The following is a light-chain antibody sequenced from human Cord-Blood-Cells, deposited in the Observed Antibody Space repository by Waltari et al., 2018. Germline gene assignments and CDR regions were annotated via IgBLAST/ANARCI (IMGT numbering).Light chain of an antibody. J-gene: IGKJ4*01. CDR1: QSISSY. Sequence: DIQMTQSPSSLSASVGDRVTITCRASQSISSYLNWYQEKPGKAHKPLSYAAASLQSGVPSRFSGSGSGTDFTLTISSLQPEDFATYYCQQSYSTPLTVGGGTKVEIK. V-gene: IGKV1-39*01. CDR2: AAA. CDR3: QQSYSTPLT.